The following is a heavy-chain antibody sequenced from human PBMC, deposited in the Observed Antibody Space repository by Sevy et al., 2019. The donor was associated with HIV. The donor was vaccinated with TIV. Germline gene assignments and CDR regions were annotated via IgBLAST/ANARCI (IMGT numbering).Heavy chain of an antibody. D-gene: IGHD2-15*01. J-gene: IGHJ4*02. CDR3: VREIGGRGSY. CDR1: GFTVSSNY. V-gene: IGHV3-53*01. CDR2: IYSGGST. Sequence: GGSLRLSCAASGFTVSSNYMSWVRQAPGKGLEWVSIIYSGGSTYYADSVKGRFTISRDNAKNSVYLQMNSLRADDTAVYYCVREIGGRGSYWGQGTLVTVSS.